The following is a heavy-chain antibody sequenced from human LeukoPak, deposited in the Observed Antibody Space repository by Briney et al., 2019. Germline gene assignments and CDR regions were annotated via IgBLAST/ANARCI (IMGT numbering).Heavy chain of an antibody. V-gene: IGHV3-66*01. Sequence: GGSLRLSCAASGFTVTNYYMSWVRQAPGKGLEWVSVIYSGGDTFHADSVKGRFTLSRDNSKNILYLQMDSLRAEDTAVYYCTRDPDGWGQGTLVTVSS. CDR3: TRDPDG. CDR1: GFTVTNYY. CDR2: IYSGGDT. J-gene: IGHJ4*02.